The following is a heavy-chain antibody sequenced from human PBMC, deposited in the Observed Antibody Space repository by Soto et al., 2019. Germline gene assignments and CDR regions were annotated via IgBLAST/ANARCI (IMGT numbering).Heavy chain of an antibody. V-gene: IGHV1-2*04. D-gene: IGHD4-17*01. CDR2: INPNSGGT. CDR3: ARDHGNGDYYFDY. Sequence: ASVKVSCKASGYTFTGYYMHWVRQAPGQGLEWMGWINPNSGGTNYAQKIQGWVTMTRDTSISTAYKEMSRLKSDDTAVYYCARDHGNGDYYFDYWGQGTLVTVSS. J-gene: IGHJ4*02. CDR1: GYTFTGYY.